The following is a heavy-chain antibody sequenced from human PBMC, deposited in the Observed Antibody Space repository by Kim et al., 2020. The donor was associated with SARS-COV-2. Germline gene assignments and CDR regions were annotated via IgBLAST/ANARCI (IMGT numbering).Heavy chain of an antibody. CDR1: GFSFSSYA. CDR3: AKDLLLGLNSYYYGMDV. CDR2: ISGRGGST. J-gene: IGHJ6*02. D-gene: IGHD1-1*01. Sequence: GGSLRLSCAASGFSFSSYAMNWVRQAPGKGLEWVSTISGRGGSTYYADSVKGRFSISRDNSKNTLNLQMNSLRGEDTAVYYCAKDLLLGLNSYYYGMDVWGQGTTVTVSS. V-gene: IGHV3-23*01.